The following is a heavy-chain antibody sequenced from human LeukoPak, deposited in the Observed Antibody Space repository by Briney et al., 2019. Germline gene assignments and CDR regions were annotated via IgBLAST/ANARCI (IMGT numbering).Heavy chain of an antibody. J-gene: IGHJ4*02. CDR3: ARDIVVVPAAGGYFDY. Sequence: ASVKVSCKASGYTFTSYYMHWVRQAPGQGLEWMGIINPSGGSTSYAQKFQGRVTMSRDTSISTAYMELSRLRSDDTAVYYCARDIVVVPAAGGYFDYWGQGTLVTVSS. CDR2: INPSGGST. CDR1: GYTFTSYY. D-gene: IGHD2-2*01. V-gene: IGHV1-46*01.